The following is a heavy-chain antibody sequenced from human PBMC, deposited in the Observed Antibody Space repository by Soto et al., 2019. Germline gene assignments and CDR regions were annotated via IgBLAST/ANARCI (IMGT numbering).Heavy chain of an antibody. V-gene: IGHV1-69*02. J-gene: IGHJ6*02. D-gene: IGHD3-10*01. CDR3: ARFRGSYGMDV. CDR1: GGTFSSYT. Sequence: QVQLVQSGAEVKKPGSSVKVSCKASGGTFSSYTISWVRQAPGQGLEWMGRIIPILGIANYAQKFQGKVTITADSSTSTAYMELSSLRSEDTAVYYCARFRGSYGMDVWGQGTTVTVSS. CDR2: IIPILGIA.